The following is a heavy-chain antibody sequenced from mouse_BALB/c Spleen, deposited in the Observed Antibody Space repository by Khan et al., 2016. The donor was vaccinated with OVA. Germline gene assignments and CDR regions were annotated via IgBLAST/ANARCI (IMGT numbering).Heavy chain of an antibody. D-gene: IGHD2-14*01. CDR3: TTAYYRYYVDY. J-gene: IGHJ2*01. V-gene: IGHV1S134*01. CDR2: IYPGNGYT. Sequence: VQLKESGAELGRPGSSVKLSCKTSGSTFTSYGIKWVKQRPGQGLEWIGYIYPGNGYTEYNERFQGKAILTSDTSSSTAYMQLRSLTSEDYAMYFCTTAYYRYYVDYWGQGTILTVSS. CDR1: GSTFTSYG.